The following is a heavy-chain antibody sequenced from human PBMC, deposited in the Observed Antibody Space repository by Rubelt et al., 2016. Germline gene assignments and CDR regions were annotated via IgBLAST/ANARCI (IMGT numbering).Heavy chain of an antibody. J-gene: IGHJ5*02. CDR2: ISAYNGNT. CDR1: GYTFTSYG. Sequence: QVQLVQSGAEVKKPGSSVKVSCKASGYTFTSYGISWVRQAPGQGLEWMGWISAYNGNTNYAQKLPGRGSMTTDTSTSTACMELSSLRSDDTAVYYCARAPRYDFEDNGFDPWGQGTLVTVSS. D-gene: IGHD3-3*01. V-gene: IGHV1-18*01. CDR3: ARAPRYDFEDNGFDP.